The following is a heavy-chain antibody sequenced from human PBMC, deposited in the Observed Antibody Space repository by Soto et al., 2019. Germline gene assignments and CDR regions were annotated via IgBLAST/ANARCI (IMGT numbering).Heavy chain of an antibody. CDR2: IYYSGST. CDR1: GGSISSSSYY. Sequence: SETLSLTCTVSGGSISSSSYYWGWIRQPPGKGLEWIASIYYSGSTYYNPSLKSRVTISVDTSKNQFSLKLSSVTAADTAVYYCARHRGYYDILTGYYTELNFDYWGQGTLVTAPQ. J-gene: IGHJ4*02. CDR3: ARHRGYYDILTGYYTELNFDY. V-gene: IGHV4-39*01. D-gene: IGHD3-9*01.